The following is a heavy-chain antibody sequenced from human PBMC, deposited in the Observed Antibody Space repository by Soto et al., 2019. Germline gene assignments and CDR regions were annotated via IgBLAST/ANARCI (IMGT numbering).Heavy chain of an antibody. CDR1: GFTFSSYA. V-gene: IGHV3-30-3*01. CDR3: ARGYSGSYLDY. Sequence: GGSLRLSCAASGFTFSSYAMHWVRQAPGKGLEWVAVISYDGSNKYYADSVKGRFTISRDNSKNTLYLQMNSLRAEDTAVYYCARGYSGSYLDYWGQGTLVTVSS. J-gene: IGHJ4*02. D-gene: IGHD1-26*01. CDR2: ISYDGSNK.